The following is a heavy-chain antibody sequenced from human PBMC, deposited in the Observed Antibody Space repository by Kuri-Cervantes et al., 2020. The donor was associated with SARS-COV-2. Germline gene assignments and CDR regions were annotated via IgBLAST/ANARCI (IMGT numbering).Heavy chain of an antibody. CDR3: ARGYCSSTSCSPLY. D-gene: IGHD2-2*01. CDR1: GFTFSDYY. Sequence: LSLTCAASGFTFSDYYMSWVRQAPGKGLEWVSYISSSSSTIYYADSVKGRFTISRDNAKNSLYLQMNSLRAEDTAVYYCARGYCSSTSCSPLYWGQGTLVTVSS. V-gene: IGHV3-11*04. CDR2: ISSSSSTI. J-gene: IGHJ4*02.